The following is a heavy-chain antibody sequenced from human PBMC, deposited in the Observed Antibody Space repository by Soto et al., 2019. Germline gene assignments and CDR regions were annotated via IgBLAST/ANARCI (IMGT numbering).Heavy chain of an antibody. J-gene: IGHJ4*02. CDR3: AYVGGYSTGDYYFDL. D-gene: IGHD2-8*02. Sequence: ASVKVSCKVSGSTFTSNGSVWVRQAPVQGLEWMGWIRTYNENMDTAPQLQGRLTMTTDTSTTTDYMELTNLKFDDTALYYGAYVGGYSTGDYYFDLWGQGTQVTVFS. CDR2: IRTYNENM. V-gene: IGHV1-18*04. CDR1: GSTFTSNG.